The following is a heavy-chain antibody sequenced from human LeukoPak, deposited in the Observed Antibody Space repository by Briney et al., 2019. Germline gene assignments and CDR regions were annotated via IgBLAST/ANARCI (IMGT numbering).Heavy chain of an antibody. D-gene: IGHD4-17*01. CDR3: ARRRNGDYLFDY. Sequence: PSETLSHTSTDSGGSITRSYWSWIRQTPGKGLGWIGYIYYSGSTNYNPSIGSRVTITEDASKNQYSLKLSSVTAADTAVYYCARRRNGDYLFDYWGQGTLVTVSS. CDR1: GGSITRSY. CDR2: IYYSGST. V-gene: IGHV4-59*01. J-gene: IGHJ4*02.